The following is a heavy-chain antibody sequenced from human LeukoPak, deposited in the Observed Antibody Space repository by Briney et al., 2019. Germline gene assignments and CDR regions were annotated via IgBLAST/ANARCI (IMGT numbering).Heavy chain of an antibody. V-gene: IGHV3-23*01. CDR3: TTDPLTQGYCSSTSCPD. CDR2: ISGSGGNT. CDR1: GFTFSNYA. Sequence: GGSLRLSCAASGFTFSNYAMSWVRQAPGKGLEWVSAISGSGGNTFYADSVKGRFTISRDNSKNTPYLQMNSLRAEDTAVYYCTTDPLTQGYCSSTSCPDWGQGTLVTVSS. D-gene: IGHD2-2*01. J-gene: IGHJ4*02.